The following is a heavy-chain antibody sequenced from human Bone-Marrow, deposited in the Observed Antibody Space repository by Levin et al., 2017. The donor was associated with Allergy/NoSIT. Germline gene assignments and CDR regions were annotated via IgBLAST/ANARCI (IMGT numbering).Heavy chain of an antibody. CDR2: IFHRGTT. V-gene: IGHV4-39*07. CDR1: SGSISSNSYY. J-gene: IGHJ4*02. Sequence: SETLSLTCTVSSGSISSNSYYWGWIRQPPGKGLEWIGVIFHRGTTYYSPSLKSRVTISVDTSKNQFSLKLNSVTAADTAVYYCARVGGTYAADYWGKGTLVTVSS. D-gene: IGHD1-26*01. CDR3: ARVGGTYAADY.